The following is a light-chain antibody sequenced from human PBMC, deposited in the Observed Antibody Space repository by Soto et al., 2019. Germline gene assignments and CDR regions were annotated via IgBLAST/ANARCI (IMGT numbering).Light chain of an antibody. CDR1: QSISSNY. V-gene: IGKV3-20*01. Sequence: EIVLTQSPGTLSVSPGERATLSCRASQSISSNYLAWYQQKPGQAPRILIYGASSRATGIPDRFSGSGSGTDFTLIISRLEPEDSAIYYCQQYVSWTFGQGTKVEIK. J-gene: IGKJ1*01. CDR2: GAS. CDR3: QQYVSWT.